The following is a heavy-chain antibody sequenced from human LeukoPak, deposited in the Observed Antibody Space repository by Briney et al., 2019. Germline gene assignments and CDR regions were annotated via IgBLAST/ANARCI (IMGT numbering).Heavy chain of an antibody. CDR3: AREGTAGTNLNWFDP. V-gene: IGHV4-34*01. CDR2: INHSGGT. CDR1: GGSFSGYY. Sequence: PSETLSLTCTVYGGSFSGYYWSWIRQPPGKGLEWIGEINHSGGTNYNPSLKSRVTISVDTSKNQFSLKLSSVTAADTAVYYCAREGTAGTNLNWFDPWGQGTLVTVSS. D-gene: IGHD1-1*01. J-gene: IGHJ5*02.